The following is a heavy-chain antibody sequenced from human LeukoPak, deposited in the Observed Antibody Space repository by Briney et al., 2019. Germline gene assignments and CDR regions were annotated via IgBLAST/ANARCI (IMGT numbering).Heavy chain of an antibody. CDR2: INPNSGGT. J-gene: IGHJ6*03. D-gene: IGHD3-10*01. V-gene: IGHV1-2*06. Sequence: AASVKVSCKASGYTFTSYGISWVRQAPGQGLEWMGRINPNSGGTNYAQKFQGRVTMTRDKSISTACMELSRLRFDDTAVYYCARLWQSGYYGSGSYCNPLYYYYYYMDVWGKGTTVTVSS. CDR3: ARLWQSGYYGSGSYCNPLYYYYYYMDV. CDR1: GYTFTSYG.